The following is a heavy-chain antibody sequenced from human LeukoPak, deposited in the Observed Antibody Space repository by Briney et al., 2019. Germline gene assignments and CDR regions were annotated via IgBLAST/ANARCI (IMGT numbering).Heavy chain of an antibody. D-gene: IGHD3-22*01. V-gene: IGHV3-23*01. CDR3: AKAYYDSSGIRYSDY. Sequence: PGGSLRLSCAASGFTFRSYNMNWVRQAPGKGLEWVSSISASGGSTNYADSVKGRSTISRDNSKNTLYLQMNSLRAEDTAVYYCAKAYYDSSGIRYSDYWGQGTLVTVSS. J-gene: IGHJ4*02. CDR1: GFTFRSYN. CDR2: ISASGGST.